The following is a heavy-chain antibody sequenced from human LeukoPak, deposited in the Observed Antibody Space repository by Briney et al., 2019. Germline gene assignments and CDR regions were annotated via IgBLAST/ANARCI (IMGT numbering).Heavy chain of an antibody. CDR2: INPNSGGT. J-gene: IGHJ3*02. Sequence: ASVKVSCKASGYTFTGYYMHWVRQAPGRGLEWMGWINPNSGGTNYAQKFQGRVTMTRDTSISTAYMELSSLRSEDTAVYYCASYSPPAFDIWGQGTMVTVSS. V-gene: IGHV1-2*02. D-gene: IGHD2-21*01. CDR1: GYTFTGYY. CDR3: ASYSPPAFDI.